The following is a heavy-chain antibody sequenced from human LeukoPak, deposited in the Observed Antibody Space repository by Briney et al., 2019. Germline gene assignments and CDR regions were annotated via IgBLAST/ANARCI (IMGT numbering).Heavy chain of an antibody. J-gene: IGHJ4*02. V-gene: IGHV1-69*13. CDR3: ARGNLLDYDFWSGYYFDY. D-gene: IGHD3-3*01. CDR2: IIPIFGTA. CDR1: GYTFTSYY. Sequence: SVKVSCKASGYTFTSYYMHWVRQAPGQGLEWMGGIIPIFGTANYAQKFQGRVTITADESTSTAYMELSSLRSEDTAVYYCARGNLLDYDFWSGYYFDYWGQGTLVTVSS.